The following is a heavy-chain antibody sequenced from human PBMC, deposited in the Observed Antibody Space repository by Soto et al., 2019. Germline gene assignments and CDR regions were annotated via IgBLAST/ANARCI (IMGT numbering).Heavy chain of an antibody. V-gene: IGHV3-21*01. CDR2: ISSSSRYI. J-gene: IGHJ6*02. D-gene: IGHD6-19*01. CDR1: GFTFSSYS. Sequence: EVQLVESGGGLVKPGGSLRLSCAASGFTFSSYSMNWVRQAPGKGLEWVSSISSSSRYIYNADSVKGRFTISRDNAKNSLYLQMNSLRAEDTAVYYCARDYSSGWYGHYYYYYGMDVWGQGTTVTVSS. CDR3: ARDYSSGWYGHYYYYYGMDV.